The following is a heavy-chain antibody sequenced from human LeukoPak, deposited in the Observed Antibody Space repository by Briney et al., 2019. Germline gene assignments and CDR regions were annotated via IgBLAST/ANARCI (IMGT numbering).Heavy chain of an antibody. Sequence: RAGGSLRLSCAASGFTFRNYWMGWVRQAPGKGLEWVAVISYDGGSSFHADPVKGRFTISRDPSKNTLHLQMNSLRADDTAVYYCARSVRGVRSFCDYWGQGTLVTVSS. D-gene: IGHD3-10*01. V-gene: IGHV3-30*03. CDR1: GFTFRNYW. J-gene: IGHJ4*02. CDR2: ISYDGGSS. CDR3: ARSVRGVRSFCDY.